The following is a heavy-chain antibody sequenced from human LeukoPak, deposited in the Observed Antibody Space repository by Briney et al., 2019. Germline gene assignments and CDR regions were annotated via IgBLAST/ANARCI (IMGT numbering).Heavy chain of an antibody. D-gene: IGHD3-22*01. CDR1: GGSETTFD. J-gene: IGHJ4*01. CDR2: IYANGTT. Sequence: KPSEPLSLTCTVCGGSETTFDGSWIREPAGRGLEGSGRIYANGTTNYNPSVKSRVTMSLDTAKNQFSLKLNSVTAADTAVYYCARGLGYDSSGYHFWGLGILVTVSS. V-gene: IGHV4-4*07. CDR3: ARGLGYDSSGYHF.